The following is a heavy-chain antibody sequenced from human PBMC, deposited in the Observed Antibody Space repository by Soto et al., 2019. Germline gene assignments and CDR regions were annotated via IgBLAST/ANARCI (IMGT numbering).Heavy chain of an antibody. V-gene: IGHV3-23*01. CDR2: INGGGDYT. D-gene: IGHD3-3*01. J-gene: IGHJ4*02. CDR3: EVYWQDFWSGFHFDY. CDR1: GITFRNYA. Sequence: GGSLRLSCVVSGITFRNYAMSWVRQAPGKGLEWVAAINGGGDYTFDSDSVKGRFSISRDNSKDSLYLQMNSLRTEDTAVYYCEVYWQDFWSGFHFDYWGQGALVTVSS.